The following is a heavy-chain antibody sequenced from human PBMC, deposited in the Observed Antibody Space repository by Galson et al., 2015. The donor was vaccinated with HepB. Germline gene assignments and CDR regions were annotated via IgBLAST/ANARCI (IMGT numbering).Heavy chain of an antibody. CDR3: AREGGGIASRGVFDY. D-gene: IGHD6-13*01. J-gene: IGHJ4*02. Sequence: SLRLSCAASGFTFSSYEMNWVRQAPGKGLEWVSYISSSGSTIYYADSVKGRFTISRDNAKNSLYLQMNSLRAEDTAVYYCAREGGGIASRGVFDYWGQGTLVTVSS. CDR1: GFTFSSYE. CDR2: ISSSGSTI. V-gene: IGHV3-48*03.